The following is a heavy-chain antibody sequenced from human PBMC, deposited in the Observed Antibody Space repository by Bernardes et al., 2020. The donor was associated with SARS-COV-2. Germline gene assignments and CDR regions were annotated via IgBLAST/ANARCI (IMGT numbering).Heavy chain of an antibody. CDR1: GVSISSSSYH. V-gene: IGHV4-39*01. CDR2: IYYSGST. Sequence: SESLSLTCTVSGVSISSSSYHWGWIRQPPGKGREWIGSIYYSGSTYYNPSLKSRVTISVDTSKNQFSLKLSHVTAADTAVYYCARHLITRIVVVITTSRFDPWGQGTLVTVSS. CDR3: ARHLITRIVVVITTSRFDP. J-gene: IGHJ5*02. D-gene: IGHD3-22*01.